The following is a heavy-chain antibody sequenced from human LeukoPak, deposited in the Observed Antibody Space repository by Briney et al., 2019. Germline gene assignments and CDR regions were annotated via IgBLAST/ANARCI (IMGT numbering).Heavy chain of an antibody. V-gene: IGHV1-2*02. D-gene: IGHD2-2*03. CDR2: INPNSGGT. Sequence: ASVKVSCKASGYTSTGYYMHWVRQAPGQGLEWMGWINPNSGGTNYAQKFQGRVTMTRDTSISTAYMELSRLRSDDTAVYYCARLGYCSSTSCYAGGLYYYYYMDVWGKGTTVTVSS. J-gene: IGHJ6*03. CDR1: GYTSTGYY. CDR3: ARLGYCSSTSCYAGGLYYYYYMDV.